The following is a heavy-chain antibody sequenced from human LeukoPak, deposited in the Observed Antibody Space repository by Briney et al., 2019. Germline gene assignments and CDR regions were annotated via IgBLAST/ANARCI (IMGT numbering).Heavy chain of an antibody. Sequence: SETLSLTCTVSGGSISSSSYYWGWIRQPPGKGLEWIGSIYYSGSTYYNPSLKSRVTISVDTSKNQFSLKLSSVTAADTAMYYCVKSGGYGLIDYWGQGTLVTVSS. D-gene: IGHD1-26*01. CDR1: GGSISSSSYY. V-gene: IGHV4-39*01. CDR2: IYYSGST. CDR3: VKSGGYGLIDY. J-gene: IGHJ4*02.